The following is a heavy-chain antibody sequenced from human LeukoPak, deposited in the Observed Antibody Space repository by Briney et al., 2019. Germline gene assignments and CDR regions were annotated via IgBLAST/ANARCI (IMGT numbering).Heavy chain of an antibody. Sequence: PGESLKISCQGSGYSFTNYWIAWVRQMPGKGLEYMGIIYPGDSDTRYSPSFQGQVTISVDKSISTAYLQWSSLRASDTAMFYCARRSETYYYFDYWGQGTLVTVSS. CDR2: IYPGDSDT. CDR3: ARRSETYYYFDY. V-gene: IGHV5-51*01. D-gene: IGHD1-26*01. CDR1: GYSFTNYW. J-gene: IGHJ4*02.